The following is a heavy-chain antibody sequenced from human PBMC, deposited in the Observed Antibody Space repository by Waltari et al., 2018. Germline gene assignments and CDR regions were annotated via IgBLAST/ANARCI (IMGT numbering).Heavy chain of an antibody. J-gene: IGHJ3*01. Sequence: QVQLVESGGGVVQPERSLRLSFAASAFSISTYAMHWVRQAPGKGLGGGAGITYDGTNKYYADSVKGRLIISRDNSKNMLDLQMNSLRDDDTAVYFCTRENNGFDVWGQGTMVTVSS. V-gene: IGHV3-30-3*01. CDR1: AFSISTYA. CDR2: ITYDGTNK. CDR3: TRENNGFDV.